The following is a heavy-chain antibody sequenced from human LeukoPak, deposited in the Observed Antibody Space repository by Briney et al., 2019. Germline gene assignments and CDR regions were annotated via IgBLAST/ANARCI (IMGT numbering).Heavy chain of an antibody. Sequence: TSETLSLTCAVSGGSISSSYWTWIRQPPGKGLEWIGNVYYSGDTNYNPSLTGRVTISVDTSRRQFSLKLISVTAADTAVYYCATSPIFGVVDNWGQGSLVTVPS. D-gene: IGHD3-3*01. CDR1: GGSISSSY. J-gene: IGHJ1*01. CDR3: ATSPIFGVVDN. CDR2: VYYSGDT. V-gene: IGHV4-59*08.